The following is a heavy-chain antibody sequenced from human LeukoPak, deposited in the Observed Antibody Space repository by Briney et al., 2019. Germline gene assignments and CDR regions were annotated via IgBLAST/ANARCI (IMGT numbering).Heavy chain of an antibody. Sequence: GRSLRLSCAASGFIFSTHGMHWIRQAPGKRLEWVALISHAGSNEYYAASVKGRFTISRDNSNNEFYLQMNSLRPEDTAVYYCARGGAPAVYFDYWGQGVLVTVSS. J-gene: IGHJ4*02. CDR3: ARGGAPAVYFDY. CDR1: GFIFSTHG. V-gene: IGHV3-30*03. D-gene: IGHD1-26*01. CDR2: ISHAGSNE.